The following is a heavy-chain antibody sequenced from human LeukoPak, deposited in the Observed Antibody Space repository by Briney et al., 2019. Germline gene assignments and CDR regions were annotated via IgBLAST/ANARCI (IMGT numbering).Heavy chain of an antibody. J-gene: IGHJ4*02. V-gene: IGHV4-31*03. Sequence: PSETLSLTCTVSGGSISSGGYYWSWIRQHPGKGLEWIGYIYYSGSTYYNPSLKSRVTISVDTSKNQFSLKLSSVTAADTAVYYCARGGRYPGAFFDYWGQGTLVTVSS. D-gene: IGHD1-14*01. CDR2: IYYSGST. CDR3: ARGGRYPGAFFDY. CDR1: GGSISSGGYY.